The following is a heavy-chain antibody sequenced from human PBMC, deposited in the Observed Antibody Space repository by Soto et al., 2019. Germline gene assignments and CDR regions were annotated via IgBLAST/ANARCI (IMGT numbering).Heavy chain of an antibody. CDR1: EFTFCSYG. CDR3: AKDTYYHDTTGYYVFDY. D-gene: IGHD3-22*01. V-gene: IGHV3-30*18. Sequence: QVQLVESGGGVVQPGRSLTLSCAASEFTFCSYGIHWVRQAPGKGLEWVAVISYDGSKKQYADSVKGRFTISRDNSKNTLHLQMNSLRAEDTAVYYCAKDTYYHDTTGYYVFDYWGQGTLVTVSS. J-gene: IGHJ4*02. CDR2: ISYDGSKK.